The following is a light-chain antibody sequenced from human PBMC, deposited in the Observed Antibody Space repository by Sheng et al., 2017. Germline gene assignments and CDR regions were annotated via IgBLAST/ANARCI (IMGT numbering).Light chain of an antibody. J-gene: IGLJ2*01. CDR3: QTWDTDTVV. V-gene: IGLV3-1*01. CDR2: HDT. CDR1: KLGDKY. Sequence: YELTQPPSVSVSAGQTASISCSGDKLGDKYACWYRQKPGQSPVLVIYHDTKRPSGIPGRFSGSNSGNTATLTISGTQAMDEADYYCQTWDTDTVVFGGGTRLTVL.